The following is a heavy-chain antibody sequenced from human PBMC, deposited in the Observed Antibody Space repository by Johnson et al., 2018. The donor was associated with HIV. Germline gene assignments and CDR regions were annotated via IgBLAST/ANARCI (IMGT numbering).Heavy chain of an antibody. CDR3: ARDYRYGGNSAFDI. Sequence: MLLVESGGGLVQPGGSLRLSCAASGFSISSNYMSWIRQAPGKGLEWVSVIYWAGSTYYADPVKYRFTISRDISKNTLYLQMNSLRAEDTAVYYCARDYRYGGNSAFDIWGQGAMVTVSS. J-gene: IGHJ3*02. V-gene: IGHV3-66*01. CDR1: GFSISSNY. D-gene: IGHD4-23*01. CDR2: IYWAGST.